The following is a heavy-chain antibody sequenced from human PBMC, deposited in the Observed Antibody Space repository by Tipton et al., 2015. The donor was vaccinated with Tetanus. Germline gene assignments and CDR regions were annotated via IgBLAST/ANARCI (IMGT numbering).Heavy chain of an antibody. CDR3: VKDGQEET. Sequence: SLRLSCSASGFTFNRSAMHWVRQVPGKGLEDVSVISGNGGSIEYADSVKGRFTISRDNSKSTLYLQMSGLRTEDTAVYFCVKDGQEETWGQGTTVIVSS. J-gene: IGHJ3*01. CDR2: ISGNGGSI. V-gene: IGHV3-64D*08. CDR1: GFTFNRSA.